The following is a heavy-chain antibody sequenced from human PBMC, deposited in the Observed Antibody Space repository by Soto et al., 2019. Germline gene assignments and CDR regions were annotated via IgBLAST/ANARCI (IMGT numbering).Heavy chain of an antibody. CDR3: APAAMTFEY. Sequence: ASVSISCKASGYTFTAYNMHWVRQAPGQGLEWMGWINPNSGGTNYAQKFQGSVNMTRDTSISTAYMELSRLTSEDTAVYYCAPAAMTFEYWGEGALVTVSS. D-gene: IGHD6-25*01. CDR1: GYTFTAYN. CDR2: INPNSGGT. V-gene: IGHV1-2*02. J-gene: IGHJ4*02.